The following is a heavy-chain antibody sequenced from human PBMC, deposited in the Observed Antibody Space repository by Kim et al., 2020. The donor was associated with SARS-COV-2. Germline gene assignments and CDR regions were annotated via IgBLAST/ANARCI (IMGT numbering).Heavy chain of an antibody. CDR3: ARVSSTVTTPFDP. V-gene: IGHV1-18*01. J-gene: IGHJ5*02. Sequence: AQKPQGRVTMTTDTSTSTAYMELRSLRSDDTAVYYCARVSSTVTTPFDPWGQGTLVTVSS. D-gene: IGHD4-17*01.